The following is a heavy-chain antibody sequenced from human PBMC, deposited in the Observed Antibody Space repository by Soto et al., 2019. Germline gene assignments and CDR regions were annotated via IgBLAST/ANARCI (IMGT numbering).Heavy chain of an antibody. CDR1: GYTFTSYY. D-gene: IGHD3-10*01. CDR3: ARDLRGDYYGSGSRFDP. Sequence: ASVKVSCKASGYTFTSYYMHWVRQAPGQGLEWMGIINPSGGSTSYAQKFQGRVTMTRDTSTSTVYMELSSLRSEDTAVYYCARDLRGDYYGSGSRFDPWGQGTLVPVSS. V-gene: IGHV1-46*03. CDR2: INPSGGST. J-gene: IGHJ5*02.